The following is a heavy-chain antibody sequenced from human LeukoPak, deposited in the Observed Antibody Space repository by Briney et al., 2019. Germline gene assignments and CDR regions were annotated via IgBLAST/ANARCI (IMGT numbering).Heavy chain of an antibody. V-gene: IGHV3-30-3*01. D-gene: IGHD4-17*01. J-gene: IGHJ4*02. CDR1: GFTFTDYA. Sequence: GGTLRLSCAASGFTFTDYAMHWVRQAPGKGLEWVGVISYDGTNKYYGDSVKGRFTISRDNSKDTLYLQMSSLRTKDTALYYCARRLRFGDYLPDYWGQGTLVSVSS. CDR3: ARRLRFGDYLPDY. CDR2: ISYDGTNK.